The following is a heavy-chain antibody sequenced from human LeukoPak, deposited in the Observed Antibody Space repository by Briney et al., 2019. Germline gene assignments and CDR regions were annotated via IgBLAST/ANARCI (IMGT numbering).Heavy chain of an antibody. J-gene: IGHJ4*02. V-gene: IGHV3-48*03. D-gene: IGHD3-22*01. Sequence: GGSLRLSCAASGFTFSITYMAWVRQAPGKGLEWVSYISSSDSTIYYADSVKGRFTISRDNAKNSLYLQMNSLRAEDTAVYYFAREMDYYDSRPIDYWGQGTLVTVSS. CDR1: GFTFSITY. CDR3: AREMDYYDSRPIDY. CDR2: ISSSDSTI.